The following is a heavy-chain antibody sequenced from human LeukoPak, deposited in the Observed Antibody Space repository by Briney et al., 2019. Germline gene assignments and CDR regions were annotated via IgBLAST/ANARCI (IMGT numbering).Heavy chain of an antibody. V-gene: IGHV4-30-2*01. CDR2: IYHSGST. CDR1: GGSISSGGYS. CDR3: ASSGDYRFDY. J-gene: IGHJ4*02. Sequence: PSQTLSLTCAVSGGSISSGGYSWRWIRQPPGKGLEWIGYIYHSGSTYYNPSLKSRVTISVDRSKNQFSLKLSSVTAADTAVYYCASSGDYRFDYWGQGTLVTVSS. D-gene: IGHD4-17*01.